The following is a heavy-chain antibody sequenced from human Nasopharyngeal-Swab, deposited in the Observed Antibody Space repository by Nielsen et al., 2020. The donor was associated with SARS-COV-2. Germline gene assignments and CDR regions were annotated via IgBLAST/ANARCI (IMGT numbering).Heavy chain of an antibody. CDR3: AKDKRYFDWDGMDV. J-gene: IGHJ6*02. CDR1: GFTFSSYG. Sequence: SLKTSCAASGFTFSSYGMHWVRQAPGKGLEWVAVISSDGSNKYYADSVKGRFTISRDNSKNTLYLQMNSLGAEDTAVYYCAKDKRYFDWDGMDVWGQGTTVTVSS. CDR2: ISSDGSNK. D-gene: IGHD3-9*01. V-gene: IGHV3-30*18.